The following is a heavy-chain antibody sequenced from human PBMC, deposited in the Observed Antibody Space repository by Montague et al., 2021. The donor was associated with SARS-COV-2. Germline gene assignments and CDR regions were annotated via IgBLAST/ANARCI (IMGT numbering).Heavy chain of an antibody. D-gene: IGHD2-15*01. CDR3: ARDYCSGGICYEGYGMDV. CDR1: GFTVTYNY. J-gene: IGHJ6*02. CDR2: IYSGGNT. Sequence: SLRLSCAASGFTVTYNYMSWVRQAPGKGLEWVSVIYSGGNTYYADSVRGRFTISRDDSKNTLYLQMNSLRAEDTAVYYRARDYCSGGICYEGYGMDVWGQGTTVTVSS. V-gene: IGHV3-53*01.